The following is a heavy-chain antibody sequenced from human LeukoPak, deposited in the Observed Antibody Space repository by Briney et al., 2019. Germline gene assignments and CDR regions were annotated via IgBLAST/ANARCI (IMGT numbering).Heavy chain of an antibody. J-gene: IGHJ4*02. CDR1: RFTFSYFA. V-gene: IGHV3-30*03. D-gene: IGHD3-22*01. CDR3: ARYSSGFDY. Sequence: GGSLRLSCAAPRFTFSYFAMHWVRQAPGKGLEWVAVLSDDGSNKFYADSVKGRFTISRDNAKNSLYLQMNSLRAEDTAVYYCARYSSGFDYWGQGTLVTVSS. CDR2: LSDDGSNK.